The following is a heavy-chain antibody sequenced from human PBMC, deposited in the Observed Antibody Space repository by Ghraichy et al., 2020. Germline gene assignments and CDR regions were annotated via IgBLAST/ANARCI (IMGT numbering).Heavy chain of an antibody. CDR1: GDSVSSNSAA. Sequence: SQNLSLTCAISGDSVSSNSAAWNWIRPSPSRGLEWLGRTYYRSKWYNDYAVSVKSRITINPDTSKNQFSLQLNSVTPEDTAVYYCARISYGDYTPFDYWGQGTLVTVSS. V-gene: IGHV6-1*01. J-gene: IGHJ4*02. CDR3: ARISYGDYTPFDY. CDR2: TYYRSKWYN. D-gene: IGHD4-17*01.